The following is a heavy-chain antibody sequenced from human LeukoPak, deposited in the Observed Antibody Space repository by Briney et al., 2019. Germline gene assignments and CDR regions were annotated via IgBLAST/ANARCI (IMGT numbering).Heavy chain of an antibody. CDR1: GYTFTGYY. CDR2: INPNSGST. CDR3: AKNYYGSGSYKSWFDP. V-gene: IGHV1-2*02. Sequence: ASVKVSCKASGYTFTGYYMHWVRQAPGQGLEWMGWINPNSGSTNYAQKFQGRVTMTRDTSISTAYMELSRLRSDDTAVYYCAKNYYGSGSYKSWFDPWGQGTLVTVSS. D-gene: IGHD3-10*01. J-gene: IGHJ5*02.